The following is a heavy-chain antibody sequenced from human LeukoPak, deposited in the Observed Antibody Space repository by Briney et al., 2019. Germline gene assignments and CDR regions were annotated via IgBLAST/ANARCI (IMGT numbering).Heavy chain of an antibody. J-gene: IGHJ4*02. D-gene: IGHD2-15*01. V-gene: IGHV3-21*01. CDR3: AREGSCSGGSCFYFDY. Sequence: PGGSLILSCAASGFTFSSYSMNWVRQAPGKGLEWVSSIPSSSNYIYYADSLKGRFTISRDNAKNSLYLQMNSLRAEDTAVYYCAREGSCSGGSCFYFDYWGQGTLVTVSS. CDR1: GFTFSSYS. CDR2: IPSSSNYI.